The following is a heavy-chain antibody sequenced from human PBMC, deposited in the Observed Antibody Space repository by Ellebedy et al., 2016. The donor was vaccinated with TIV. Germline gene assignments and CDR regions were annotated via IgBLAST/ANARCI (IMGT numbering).Heavy chain of an antibody. CDR2: IYYSGIT. J-gene: IGHJ5*02. CDR1: DGSINNDIYY. D-gene: IGHD1-26*01. Sequence: GSLRLSXPVSDGSINNDIYYWGWIRQPPGKGLEWIGSIYYSGITYYNPSLGSRITISIDTSKNYFSLRLSSVTAADTAVYYCARLRNKWELGGGWFDPWGQGTLVTVSS. V-gene: IGHV4-39*07. CDR3: ARLRNKWELGGGWFDP.